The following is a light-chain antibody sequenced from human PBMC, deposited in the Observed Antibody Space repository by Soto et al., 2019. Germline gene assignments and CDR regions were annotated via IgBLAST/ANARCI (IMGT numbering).Light chain of an antibody. CDR1: QRMSSNY. V-gene: IGKV3-20*01. CDR2: GTS. Sequence: PGERATLSCRASQRMSSNYLAWYQQKPGQSPRLLIYGTSSRATGIPDRFSGSGSGTDFTLTISGLEPEDSAVYYCQQYRTLPPRYTFGQGTKLEIK. J-gene: IGKJ2*01. CDR3: QQYRTLPPRYT.